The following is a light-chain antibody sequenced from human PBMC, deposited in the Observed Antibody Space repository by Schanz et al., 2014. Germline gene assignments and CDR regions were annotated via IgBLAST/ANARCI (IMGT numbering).Light chain of an antibody. CDR1: QTVSSSY. CDR3: HQYGGSLPYT. J-gene: IGKJ2*01. V-gene: IGKV3-20*01. Sequence: ETVLTQSPGALSLSPGERATLSCRASQTVSSSYLAWYQQKPGQAPRLLIYGAITRATGIPDRFSGSGSGTDFTLTISRLEPEDFAVYFCHQYGGSLPYTFGQGTKLEIK. CDR2: GAI.